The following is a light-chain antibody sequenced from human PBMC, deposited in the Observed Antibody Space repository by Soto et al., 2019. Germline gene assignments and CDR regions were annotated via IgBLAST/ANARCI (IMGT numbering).Light chain of an antibody. CDR2: AAS. CDR1: QSISSY. Sequence: DLQMTQSPSSLSASVGDRVTITCRASQSISSYLNWYQQKPGKAPKLLIYAASSLQSGVPSRFSGNGSGTDFTLTISSLQPEDFATYYCQQSYSTPRTFGQGTKLEIK. V-gene: IGKV1-39*01. J-gene: IGKJ2*01. CDR3: QQSYSTPRT.